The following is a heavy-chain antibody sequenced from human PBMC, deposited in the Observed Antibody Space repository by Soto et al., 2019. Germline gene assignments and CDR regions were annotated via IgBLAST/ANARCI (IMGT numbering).Heavy chain of an antibody. CDR3: ARGTESAYDFWSGYYYWFDP. V-gene: IGHV4-34*01. D-gene: IGHD3-3*01. J-gene: IGHJ5*02. CDR2: INHSGST. Sequence: SETLSLTCAVYGGSFSGYYWSWIRQPPGKGLEWIGEINHSGSTNYNPSLKSRVTISVDTSKNQFSLKLSSVTAADTAVYYCARGTESAYDFWSGYYYWFDPWGQGTLVTVSS. CDR1: GGSFSGYY.